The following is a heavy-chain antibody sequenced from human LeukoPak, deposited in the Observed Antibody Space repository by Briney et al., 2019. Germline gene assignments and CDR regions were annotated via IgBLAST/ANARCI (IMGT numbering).Heavy chain of an antibody. D-gene: IGHD6-13*01. CDR3: AKPYSSSWYYYYYYYMDV. CDR1: GFPFSSYA. J-gene: IGHJ6*03. Sequence: GGSLRLSCEASGFPFSSYAMSWVRQAPGKGLEWVSAISGSGGSTYYADSVKGRFTISRDNSKNTLYLQMNSLRAEDTGVYYCAKPYSSSWYYYYYYYMDVWGKGTTVTVSS. V-gene: IGHV3-23*01. CDR2: ISGSGGST.